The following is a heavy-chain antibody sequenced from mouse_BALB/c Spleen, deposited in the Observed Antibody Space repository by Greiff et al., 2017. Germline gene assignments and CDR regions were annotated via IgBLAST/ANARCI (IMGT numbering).Heavy chain of an antibody. CDR1: GFTFSSYT. J-gene: IGHJ1*01. CDR3: ARHDHGGNFDV. Sequence: EVMLVESGGGLVQPGGSLKLSCAASGFTFSSYTMSWVRQTPEKRLEWVAYISNGGGSTYYPDTVKGRFTISRDNAKNTLYLQMSSLKSEDTAMYYCARHDHGGNFDVWGAGTTVTVSS. V-gene: IGHV5-12-2*01. CDR2: ISNGGGST. D-gene: IGHD1-1*01.